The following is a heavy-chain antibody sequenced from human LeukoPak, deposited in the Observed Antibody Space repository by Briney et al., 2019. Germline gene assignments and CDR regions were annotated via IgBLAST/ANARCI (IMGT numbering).Heavy chain of an antibody. D-gene: IGHD5-24*01. CDR3: AKVQRWLQSIDY. V-gene: IGHV4-34*01. CDR1: GGSFSGYY. CDR2: INHSGST. J-gene: IGHJ4*02. Sequence: SETLSLTCAVYGGSFSGYYWSWIRQPPGKGLEWIGGINHSGSTNYNPSLKSRVTISVDTSKNQFSLKLSSVTAADTAVYYCAKVQRWLQSIDYWGQGTLVTVSS.